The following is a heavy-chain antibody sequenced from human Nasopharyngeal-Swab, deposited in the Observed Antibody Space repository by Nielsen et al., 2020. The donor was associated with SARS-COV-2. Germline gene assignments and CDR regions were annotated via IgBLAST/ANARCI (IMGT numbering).Heavy chain of an antibody. Sequence: GSLRLSCAVSGGSFSDWPWSWIRLLPGKGLEWIGEINHRGGTAYRSSLKSRVSISVDTSKNQFSLELRSVTAADTAVYFCARGPDQFHSFDYWDQGRLVTVSS. D-gene: IGHD2-2*01. CDR2: INHRGGT. CDR3: ARGPDQFHSFDY. V-gene: IGHV4-34*01. CDR1: GGSFSDWP. J-gene: IGHJ4*02.